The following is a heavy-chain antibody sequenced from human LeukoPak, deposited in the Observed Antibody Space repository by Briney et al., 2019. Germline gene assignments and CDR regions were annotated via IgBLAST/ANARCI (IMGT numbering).Heavy chain of an antibody. CDR1: GFTFSSYW. CDR3: ARAPSINGADDY. Sequence: GSLRLSCAASGFTFSSYWMHWVRQAPGKGLVWVSRINSDGSSTRYADSVKGRFTISRDNAKNTLYLQMNSLRAEDTAIYYCARAPSINGADDYWGQGTLVTVSS. J-gene: IGHJ4*02. CDR2: INSDGSST. D-gene: IGHD7-27*01. V-gene: IGHV3-74*01.